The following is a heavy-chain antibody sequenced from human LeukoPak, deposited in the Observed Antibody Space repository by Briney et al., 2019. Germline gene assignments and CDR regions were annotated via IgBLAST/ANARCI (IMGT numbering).Heavy chain of an antibody. D-gene: IGHD6-19*01. CDR1: GFTVSSNY. CDR3: ARGRYSSGWYLDY. J-gene: IGHJ4*02. Sequence: GGSLRLSCAASGFTVSSNYMSWVRQAPGKGVEWVSVIYSGGSTYYADSVKGRFTISRDNSKNTLYLQMNSLRAEDTAVYYCARGRYSSGWYLDYWGQGTLVTVSS. CDR2: IYSGGST. V-gene: IGHV3-66*01.